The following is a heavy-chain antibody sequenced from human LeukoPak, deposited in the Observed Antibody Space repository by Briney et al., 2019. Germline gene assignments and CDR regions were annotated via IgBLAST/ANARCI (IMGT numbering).Heavy chain of an antibody. J-gene: IGHJ4*02. Sequence: SVTLSLTCAVYGGSFSGYYWSWIRQPPGKGLEWIGEINHSGSTNYNPSLKSRVTISVDTSKNQFSLKLSSVTAADTAVYYCARDRRELLYYFDYWGQGTLVTVSS. CDR2: INHSGST. CDR3: ARDRRELLYYFDY. V-gene: IGHV4-34*01. D-gene: IGHD1-26*01. CDR1: GGSFSGYY.